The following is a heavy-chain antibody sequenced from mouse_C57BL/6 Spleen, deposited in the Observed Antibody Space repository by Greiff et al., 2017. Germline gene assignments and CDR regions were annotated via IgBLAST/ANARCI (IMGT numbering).Heavy chain of an antibody. CDR1: GYTFTSYW. Sequence: QVQLQQSGAELVMPGASVKLSCKASGYTFTSYWMHWVKQRPGQGLEWIGEIDPSDSYTNYNQKFKGKSTLTVDKSSSTAYMQLSSLTSEDSAVYYCASQDSSGYVPFAYWGQGTLVTVSA. D-gene: IGHD3-2*02. J-gene: IGHJ3*01. CDR2: IDPSDSYT. V-gene: IGHV1-69*01. CDR3: ASQDSSGYVPFAY.